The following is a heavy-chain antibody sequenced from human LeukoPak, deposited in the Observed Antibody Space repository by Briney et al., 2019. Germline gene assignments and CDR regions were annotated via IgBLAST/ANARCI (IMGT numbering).Heavy chain of an antibody. V-gene: IGHV1-2*02. CDR2: INPNSGGT. CDR1: GYTFTGYY. J-gene: IGHJ6*03. CDR3: ARDPYGDRTTYYYYMDV. D-gene: IGHD4-17*01. Sequence: ASVKVSCKASGYTFTGYYMHWVRQAPGQGLEWMGWINPNSGGTNYAQKFQGRVTMTRDTSISTAYMELSRLRSDDTAVYYCARDPYGDRTTYYYYMDVWGKGTTVTISS.